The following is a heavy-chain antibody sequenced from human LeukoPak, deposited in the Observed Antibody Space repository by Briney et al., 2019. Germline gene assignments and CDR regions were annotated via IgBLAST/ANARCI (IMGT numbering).Heavy chain of an antibody. Sequence: ASVKVSCKASGYTFTGYYMHWVRQAPGQGLEWMGWISAYNGNTNYAQKFQGRVTMTRNTSISTAYMELSSLRSEDTAVYYCARAGGYCGRISCPYYFDYWGQGSLVAVSS. CDR1: GYTFTGYY. J-gene: IGHJ4*02. CDR2: ISAYNGNT. D-gene: IGHD2-15*01. CDR3: ARAGGYCGRISCPYYFDY. V-gene: IGHV1-2*02.